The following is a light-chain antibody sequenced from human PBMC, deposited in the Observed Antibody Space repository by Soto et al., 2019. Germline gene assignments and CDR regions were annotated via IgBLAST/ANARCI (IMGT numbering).Light chain of an antibody. J-gene: IGKJ2*01. CDR1: QRISSN. CDR3: QHYNNWPPYT. V-gene: IGKV3D-15*01. Sequence: EIVMTQSPDTLSVSPGERATLSCRASQRISSNLAWYQQKPGQAPRLLIYGASTRATGVPARFSGSGSETDFTLTISNLQSEDCAVYYCQHYNNWPPYTFGQGTKVEI. CDR2: GAS.